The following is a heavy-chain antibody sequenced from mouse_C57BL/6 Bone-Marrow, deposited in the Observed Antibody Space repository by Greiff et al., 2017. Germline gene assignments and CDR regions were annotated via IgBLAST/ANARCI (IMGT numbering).Heavy chain of an antibody. CDR1: GYTFTDYY. D-gene: IGHD2-3*01. J-gene: IGHJ4*01. CDR2: INPNNGGT. V-gene: IGHV1-26*01. Sequence: EVQLQQSGPELVKPGASVKISCKASGYTFTDYYMNWVKQSHGKSLEWIGDINPNNGGTSYNQKFKGKATLTVDKSSSTAYMELRSLTSEDSAVYYCARMARWLLPYAMDYWGQGTSVTVSS. CDR3: ARMARWLLPYAMDY.